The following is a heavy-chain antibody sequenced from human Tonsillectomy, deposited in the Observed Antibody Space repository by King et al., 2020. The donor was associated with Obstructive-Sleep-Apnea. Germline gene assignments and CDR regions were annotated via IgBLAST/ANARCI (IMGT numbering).Heavy chain of an antibody. CDR1: GGSISSSSYY. CDR2: IYYSGST. D-gene: IGHD2-21*02. Sequence: QLQESGPGLVKPSETLSLTCTVSGGSISSSSYYWGWIRQPPAKGLEWIGSIYYSGSTYYNPSLKSRVTISVDTSKNQFSLKLSSVTAADTAVYYCARRGRAVVTAIPGYGMDVWGQGTTVTVSS. V-gene: IGHV4-39*01. CDR3: ARRGRAVVTAIPGYGMDV. J-gene: IGHJ6*02.